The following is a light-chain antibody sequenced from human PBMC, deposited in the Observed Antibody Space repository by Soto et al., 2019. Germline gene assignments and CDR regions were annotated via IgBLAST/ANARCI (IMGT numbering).Light chain of an antibody. Sequence: EIVLTQSPGTLSLSPGERATLSCRASQSVSSSYLAWYQQKPGQAPRLLIYGASSRATGIPDRFSGSGSGPDSTLTTTRLEPEDFAVYYCKQYGSSPAAFGPGTKVDIK. CDR2: GAS. CDR1: QSVSSSY. J-gene: IGKJ3*01. V-gene: IGKV3-20*01. CDR3: KQYGSSPAA.